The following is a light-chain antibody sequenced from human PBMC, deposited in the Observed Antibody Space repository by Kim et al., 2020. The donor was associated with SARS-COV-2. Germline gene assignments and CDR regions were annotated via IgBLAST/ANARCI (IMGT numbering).Light chain of an antibody. CDR2: DAS. CDR3: QQRNNWPHLT. V-gene: IGKV3-11*01. CDR1: QSISNC. Sequence: SPRQRATLSCRASQSISNCLAWYQQKPGQAPRLLIYDASNRAPGIPARFSGSGSGTDFTLSISSLQPEDFAVYFCQQRNNWPHLTFGGGTKVDIK. J-gene: IGKJ4*01.